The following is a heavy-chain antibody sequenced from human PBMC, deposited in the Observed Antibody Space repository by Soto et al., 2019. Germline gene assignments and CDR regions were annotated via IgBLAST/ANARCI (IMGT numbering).Heavy chain of an antibody. CDR3: AKDPGGSYVASFDC. Sequence: GGSLRLSCAASGFTFSSYGMYWVRQAPGKGLEWVSAISGSGGSTYYADSVKGRFTISRDNSKNTLYLQMNSLRAEDTAVYYCAKDPGGSYVASFDCWGQGTLVTVSS. J-gene: IGHJ4*02. CDR1: GFTFSSYG. D-gene: IGHD3-16*01. CDR2: ISGSGGST. V-gene: IGHV3-23*01.